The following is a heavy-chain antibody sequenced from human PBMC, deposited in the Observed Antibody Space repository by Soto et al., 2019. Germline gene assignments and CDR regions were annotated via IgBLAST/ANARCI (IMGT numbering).Heavy chain of an antibody. Sequence: QVTLKESGPVLVKPTETLTLTCTVSGFSLSNARMGVSWIRQPPGKALEWLAHIFSNDEKSYSTSLKSRLTISKDTSKSQVVLTMTTMDPVDTATYYCARMRDCSGGSCYLGPFDYWGQGTLVTVSS. J-gene: IGHJ4*02. D-gene: IGHD2-15*01. V-gene: IGHV2-26*01. CDR2: IFSNDEK. CDR1: GFSLSNARMG. CDR3: ARMRDCSGGSCYLGPFDY.